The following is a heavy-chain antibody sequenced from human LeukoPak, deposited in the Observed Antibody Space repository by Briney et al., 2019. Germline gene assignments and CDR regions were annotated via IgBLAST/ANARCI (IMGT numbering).Heavy chain of an antibody. CDR1: GGSISSYY. CDR2: IYYSGST. D-gene: IGHD2-15*01. Sequence: SETLSLTCTVSGGSISSYYWSWIRQPPGKGLEWIGYIYYSGSTNYNPSLKSRVTISVDTSKNQFSLKLSSVTAADTAVYYCATSTARYGSGAYFDYWGQGTLVTVSS. CDR3: ATSTARYGSGAYFDY. V-gene: IGHV4-59*08. J-gene: IGHJ4*02.